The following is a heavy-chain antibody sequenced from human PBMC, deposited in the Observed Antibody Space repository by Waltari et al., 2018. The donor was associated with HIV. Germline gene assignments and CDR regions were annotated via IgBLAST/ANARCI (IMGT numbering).Heavy chain of an antibody. Sequence: QVQLAQSGAAVKKPGASVKDSCEASGITLSTYAMHWVRQAPGQRLEWMGWINVGNGNSDYSQKFQGRVTITRDKSASTAYMELSGLRSEDTAVYYCASEQYSSDWYDNHWGQGTLVTVSS. J-gene: IGHJ5*02. V-gene: IGHV1-3*01. D-gene: IGHD6-19*01. CDR2: INVGNGNS. CDR1: GITLSTYA. CDR3: ASEQYSSDWYDNH.